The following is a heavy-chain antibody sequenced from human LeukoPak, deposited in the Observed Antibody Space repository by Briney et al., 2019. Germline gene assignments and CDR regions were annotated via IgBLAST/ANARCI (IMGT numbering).Heavy chain of an antibody. V-gene: IGHV4-39*01. CDR2: IYYSGST. J-gene: IGHJ4*02. Sequence: SETLSLTCTVSGGSISSSSYYWGWIRQPPGKGLEWIGSIYYSGSTYYNPSLKSRVTISVDTSKNQFSLKLSSVTAADTAVYYCARRSGSSIIKGFDYWGRGTLVTVSS. CDR1: GGSISSSSYY. D-gene: IGHD1-26*01. CDR3: ARRSGSSIIKGFDY.